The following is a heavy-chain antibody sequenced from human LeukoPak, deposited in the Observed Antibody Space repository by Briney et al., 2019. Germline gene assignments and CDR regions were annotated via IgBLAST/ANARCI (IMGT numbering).Heavy chain of an antibody. CDR1: GFTFSTYA. CDR3: ATHLGRLYYFAY. D-gene: IGHD7-27*01. J-gene: IGHJ4*02. V-gene: IGHV3-23*01. CDR2: VTDSGGST. Sequence: PGGSLRLACAASGFTFSTYAMTWVRQAPGKGLEWVSSVTDSGGSTYYADSVKGRFTISRDNSKNTLYLEMNSLRAEDTAVYYCATHLGRLYYFAYWGQGTLVTVSS.